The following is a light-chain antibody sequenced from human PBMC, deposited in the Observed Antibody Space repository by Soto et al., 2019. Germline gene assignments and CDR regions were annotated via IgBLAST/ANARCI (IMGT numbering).Light chain of an antibody. CDR2: GAS. V-gene: IGKV3D-20*02. CDR3: QQRSNWLT. Sequence: PWERASISCSASQSVSSSYLAWYKPKPGQAPRVLIYGASSRATGIPDRFRGNGSGTDFTLTLRSLEPEDFAVDYCQQRSNWLTFGEGTKVDIK. J-gene: IGKJ4*01. CDR1: QSVSSSY.